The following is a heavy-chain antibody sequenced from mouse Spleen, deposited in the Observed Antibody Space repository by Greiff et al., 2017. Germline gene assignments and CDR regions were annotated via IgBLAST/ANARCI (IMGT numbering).Heavy chain of an antibody. CDR3: ARSYYGSSYSYWYFDV. J-gene: IGHJ1*03. Sequence: VQLKESGPELVKPGASVKMSCKASGYTFTDYNMHWVKQSHGKSLEWIGYINPNNGGTSYNQKFKGKATLTVNKSSSTAYMELRSLTSEDSAVYYCARSYYGSSYSYWYFDVWGTGTTVTVSS. CDR2: INPNNGGT. CDR1: GYTFTDYN. V-gene: IGHV1-22*01. D-gene: IGHD1-1*01.